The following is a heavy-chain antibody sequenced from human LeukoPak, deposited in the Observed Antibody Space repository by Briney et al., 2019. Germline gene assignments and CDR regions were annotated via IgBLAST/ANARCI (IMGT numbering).Heavy chain of an antibody. CDR3: GLSSISPSYSYGIDV. CDR1: GFTFSDYY. CDR2: IDRSGDTV. J-gene: IGHJ6*02. V-gene: IGHV3-11*01. D-gene: IGHD2-2*01. Sequence: PGGSLRLSCAASGFTFSDYYMTWIRQAPGKGLDWVSYIDRSGDTVFYADSVKGRFTMSRDNAKNSLHLQMNSLRPEDSAVYYCGLSSISPSYSYGIDVWGQGTTVSVSS.